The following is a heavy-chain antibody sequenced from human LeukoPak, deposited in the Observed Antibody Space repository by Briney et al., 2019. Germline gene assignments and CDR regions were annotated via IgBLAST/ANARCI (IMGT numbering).Heavy chain of an antibody. CDR3: ARDPGILVRGSRRGYDGNYYHMDV. CDR1: GFTLSSYS. D-gene: IGHD3-10*01. Sequence: GGSLRLSCAASGFTLSSYSMMWVRQAPGKGLEWVSYISSSSTTIHYADSVKGRFTISRDNAKNSVYLQMNSLRAEDTAVYYCARDPGILVRGSRRGYDGNYYHMDVWGKGTMVTITS. CDR2: ISSSSTTI. V-gene: IGHV3-48*01. J-gene: IGHJ6*03.